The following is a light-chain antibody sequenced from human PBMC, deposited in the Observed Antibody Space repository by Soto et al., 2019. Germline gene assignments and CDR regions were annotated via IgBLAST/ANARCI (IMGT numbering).Light chain of an antibody. V-gene: IGKV1-39*01. J-gene: IGKJ1*01. Sequence: DTRLTQSPSFLSASVGDRVTITCRASQSISNILNWYKQKPGKAPKLLLYAASTLQIGGPSRFSGSRCGADFTLTITKLQPEDFSTYYCQQSYMNTAWTFGQGTKVDIK. CDR2: AAS. CDR1: QSISNI. CDR3: QQSYMNTAWT.